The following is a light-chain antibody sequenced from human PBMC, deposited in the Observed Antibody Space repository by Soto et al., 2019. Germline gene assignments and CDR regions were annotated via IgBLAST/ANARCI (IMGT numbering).Light chain of an antibody. CDR1: SSDVGGYNY. CDR3: CSYAGSYLPYV. V-gene: IGLV2-11*01. J-gene: IGLJ1*01. Sequence: QSALTQPRSVSGSPGQSVTISCTGTSSDVGGYNYVSWYQHHPGRAPKLMIYDVSKRPSGVPDRFSGSKSGNTASLTISGLQAEDEADYYCCSYAGSYLPYVFCTGTKVTVL. CDR2: DVS.